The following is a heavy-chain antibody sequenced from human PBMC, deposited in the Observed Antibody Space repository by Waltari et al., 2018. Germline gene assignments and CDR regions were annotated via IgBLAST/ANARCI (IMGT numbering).Heavy chain of an antibody. CDR2: MAIDRSNFK. J-gene: IGHJ3*01. V-gene: IGHV3-30-3*01. CDR3: AREGDSSGFAGAFDV. D-gene: IGHD3-22*01. Sequence: QEQLVESGGGVVQPGRSLSLSCAASGFSFSNYVLHWVRQAPGKGLEWVALMAIDRSNFKQYADSVKGRFTISRDKSKYTLYLQMNSLRDEDTAVYYCAREGDSSGFAGAFDVWGQGTMVTVSS. CDR1: GFSFSNYV.